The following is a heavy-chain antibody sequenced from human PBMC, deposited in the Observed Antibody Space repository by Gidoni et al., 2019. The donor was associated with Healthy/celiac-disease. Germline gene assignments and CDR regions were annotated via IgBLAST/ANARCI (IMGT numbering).Heavy chain of an antibody. CDR3: ATRFLEWSPWYYGMDV. D-gene: IGHD3-3*01. J-gene: IGHJ6*04. Sequence: QVQLVQSGAAVQKPGASVKVSCKVSGYTLTELSMHWVRQAPGTGLEWMGGFDPEDGETIYAQKFQGRVTMTEDTSTDTAYMELSSLRSEDTAVYYCATRFLEWSPWYYGMDVWGKGTTVTVSS. V-gene: IGHV1-24*01. CDR2: FDPEDGET. CDR1: GYTLTELS.